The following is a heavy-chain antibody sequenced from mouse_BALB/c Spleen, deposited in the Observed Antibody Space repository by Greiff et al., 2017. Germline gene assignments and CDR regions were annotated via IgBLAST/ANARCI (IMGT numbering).Heavy chain of an antibody. D-gene: IGHD2-2*01. CDR2: IWSGGST. V-gene: IGHV2-2*02. CDR1: GFSLTSYG. J-gene: IGHJ3*01. CDR3: ARRGIYYGYPFAY. Sequence: QVQLKQSGPGLVQPSQSLSITCTVSGFSLTSYGVHWVRQSPGKGLEWLGVIWSGGSTDYNAAFISRLSISKDNSKSQVFFKMNSLQANDTAIYYCARRGIYYGYPFAYWGQGTLVTVSA.